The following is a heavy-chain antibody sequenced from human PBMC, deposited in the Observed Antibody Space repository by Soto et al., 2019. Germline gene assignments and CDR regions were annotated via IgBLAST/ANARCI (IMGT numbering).Heavy chain of an antibody. V-gene: IGHV3-48*01. CDR3: ARVGMQQLVRGAFDI. CDR1: GFTFSSYS. J-gene: IGHJ3*02. Sequence: EVQLVESGGGLVQPGGSLRLSCAASGFTFSSYSMNWVRQALGKGLEWVSYISSSSSTIYYADSVKGRFTISRDNAKNSLYLQMNSLRAEDTAVYYCARVGMQQLVRGAFDIWGQGTMVTVSS. CDR2: ISSSSSTI. D-gene: IGHD6-13*01.